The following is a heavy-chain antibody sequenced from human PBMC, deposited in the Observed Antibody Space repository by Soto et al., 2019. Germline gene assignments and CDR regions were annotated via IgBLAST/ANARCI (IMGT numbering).Heavy chain of an antibody. CDR2: IVVGSGNT. V-gene: IGHV1-58*01. D-gene: IGHD6-19*01. J-gene: IGHJ4*02. Sequence: SVKVSCKASGFTFTSSAVQWVRQARGQRLEWIGWIVVGSGNTNYAQKFQERVTITRDMSTSTAYMELSSLRSEDTAVYYCAADSGYSSGWLPNGAYYFDYWGQGTLVTVSS. CDR3: AADSGYSSGWLPNGAYYFDY. CDR1: GFTFTSSA.